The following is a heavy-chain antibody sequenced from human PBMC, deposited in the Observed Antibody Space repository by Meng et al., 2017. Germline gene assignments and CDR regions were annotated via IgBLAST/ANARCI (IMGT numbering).Heavy chain of an antibody. V-gene: IGHV1-69*02. CDR1: GGTFSSYT. D-gene: IGHD3-10*01. Sequence: SVKVSCKASGGTFSSYTISWVRQAPGQGLEWMGRIIPILGIANYAQKFQGRVTITADKSTSTAYMELSSLRSEDTAVYYCARLYGSGSLGNYYGMDVWGQGTTVTVSS. CDR2: IIPILGIA. J-gene: IGHJ6*02. CDR3: ARLYGSGSLGNYYGMDV.